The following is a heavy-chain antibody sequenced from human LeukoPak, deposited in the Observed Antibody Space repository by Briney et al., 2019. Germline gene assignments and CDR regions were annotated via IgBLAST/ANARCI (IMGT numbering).Heavy chain of an antibody. CDR3: ARSGLLWFGELPSPFDP. CDR1: GYSISSGYY. D-gene: IGHD3-10*01. V-gene: IGHV4-38-2*02. CDR2: IYHSGST. Sequence: PSETLSLTCTVSGYSISSGYYWGWIRQPPGKGLEWIGSIYHSGSTYYNPSLKSRVTISVDTSKNQFSLKLSSVTAADTAVYYCARSGLLWFGELPSPFDPWGQGTLVTVSS. J-gene: IGHJ5*02.